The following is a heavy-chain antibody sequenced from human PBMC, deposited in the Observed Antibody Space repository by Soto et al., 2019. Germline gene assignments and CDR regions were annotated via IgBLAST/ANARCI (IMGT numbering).Heavy chain of an antibody. D-gene: IGHD3-10*01. CDR2: ISTKNGNT. CDR1: GYTFTSYG. CDR3: AREMVRGVGSDY. Sequence: QVQLVQSGAEVKKPGASVKVSCKASGYTFTSYGISWVRQAPGQGLEWMGWISTKNGNTKFPQKLQGRVTMTTDTSTSTAYMELRSLRSDDTAVFYCAREMVRGVGSDYWGQGTLVTVSS. J-gene: IGHJ4*02. V-gene: IGHV1-18*01.